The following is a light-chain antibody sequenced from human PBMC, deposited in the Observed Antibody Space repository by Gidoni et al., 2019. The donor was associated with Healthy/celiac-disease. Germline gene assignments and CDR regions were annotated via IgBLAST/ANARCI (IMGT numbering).Light chain of an antibody. J-gene: IGKJ1*01. CDR1: QSVSSY. V-gene: IGKV3-11*01. CDR2: DTS. Sequence: EIVLTQSPATLSLSQRERATLSCRASQSVSSYLAWYQQKPGQAPRLLIYDTSNRATGIPARFSGSGSGTDFTLTISSREPEDFAVYYCQQRSNWRTFGQGTKVEIK. CDR3: QQRSNWRT.